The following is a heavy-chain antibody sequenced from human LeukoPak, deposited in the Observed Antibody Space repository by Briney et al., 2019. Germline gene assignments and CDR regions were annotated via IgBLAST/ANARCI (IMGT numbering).Heavy chain of an antibody. CDR3: ATLNWPHGV. CDR1: GFTFSSYG. Sequence: SLRLSCAASGFTFSSYGMHWVRQAPGKGLEWVAVIWYDGSNKYYADSVKGRFTISRDNSKNTLYPQMNSLRAEDTAVYYCATLNWPHGVWGKGTTVTVS. V-gene: IGHV3-33*01. J-gene: IGHJ6*03. CDR2: IWYDGSNK. D-gene: IGHD5-24*01.